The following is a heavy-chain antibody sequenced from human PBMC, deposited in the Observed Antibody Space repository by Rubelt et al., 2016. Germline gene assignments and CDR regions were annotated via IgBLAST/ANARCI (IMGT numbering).Heavy chain of an antibody. J-gene: IGHJ4*02. CDR3: ARDIAD. CDR1: GFTFRTYG. D-gene: IGHD6-13*01. V-gene: IGHV3-33*01. Sequence: GGGVVQPGRSLRLSCAASGFTFRTYGMHWVRQAPGKGLEWVAVIWYDGGYKYNADSVQGRFTISRDNAKNTLFLQMSSLRVEDTAVYYCARDIADWGQGTLVTVSS. CDR2: IWYDGGYK.